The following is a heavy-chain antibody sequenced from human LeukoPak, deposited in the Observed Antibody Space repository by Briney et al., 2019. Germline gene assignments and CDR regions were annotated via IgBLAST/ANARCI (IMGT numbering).Heavy chain of an antibody. CDR3: AVWNDERRLDY. D-gene: IGHD1-1*01. V-gene: IGHV3-33*01. CDR1: GFTFRSHG. CDR2: IWYDASNV. J-gene: IGHJ4*02. Sequence: GGSLRLSCAASGFTFRSHGMHWVRQAPGKGLEWVAVIWYDASNVYYAGSVKGRFTISRDNSRNTLFLQMNSLRVEDTAVYYCAVWNDERRLDYWGQGTLVTVSS.